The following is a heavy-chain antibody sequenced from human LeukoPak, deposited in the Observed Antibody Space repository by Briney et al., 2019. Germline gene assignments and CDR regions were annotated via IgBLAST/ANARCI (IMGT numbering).Heavy chain of an antibody. J-gene: IGHJ4*02. D-gene: IGHD6-6*01. CDR1: GYTFTSYD. CDR3: ARGGLVESPEYSSSSAGYYFDY. V-gene: IGHV1-8*03. Sequence: ASVKVSCKASGYTFTSYDINWVRQATGQGLEWMGWMNPNSGNTGYAQKFQGRVTITRNTSISTAYMELSSLRSEDTAVYYCARGGLVESPEYSSSSAGYYFDYWGQGTLVTVSS. CDR2: MNPNSGNT.